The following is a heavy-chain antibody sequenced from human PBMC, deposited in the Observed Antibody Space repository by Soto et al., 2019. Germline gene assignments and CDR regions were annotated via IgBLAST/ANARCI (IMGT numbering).Heavy chain of an antibody. CDR2: IYSGGST. Sequence: EVQLVESGGGLVQPGGSLRLSCAASGFTVSSNYMSWVRQAPGKGLEWVSVIYSGGSTYYADSVKGGFTISRDNSKNTLYLQMNSLRAEDTAVYYCARAYNWNDAGRDYWGQGTLVTVSS. J-gene: IGHJ4*02. D-gene: IGHD1-20*01. CDR1: GFTVSSNY. V-gene: IGHV3-66*01. CDR3: ARAYNWNDAGRDY.